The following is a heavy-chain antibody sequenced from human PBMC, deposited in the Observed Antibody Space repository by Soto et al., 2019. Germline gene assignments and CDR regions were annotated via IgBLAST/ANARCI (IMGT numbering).Heavy chain of an antibody. CDR1: GFTVSSNY. CDR2: IYSGGTT. Sequence: QTGGSLRLSCAASGFTVSSNYMSWVRQAPGKGLEWVSLIYSGGTTYYADSVKGRFTISRDNSKNTLYLQMNSLRAEDTAVYYCARESLHSSGYFDYWGQGTLVTVSS. V-gene: IGHV3-53*01. D-gene: IGHD3-22*01. J-gene: IGHJ4*02. CDR3: ARESLHSSGYFDY.